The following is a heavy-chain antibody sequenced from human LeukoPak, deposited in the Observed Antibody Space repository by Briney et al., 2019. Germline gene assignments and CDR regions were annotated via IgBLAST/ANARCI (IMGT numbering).Heavy chain of an antibody. CDR3: ARNRDGYNLSHL. Sequence: ASVKVSCKASGGTFSSYAISWVRQAPGQGLEWMGGIIPIFGTANYAQKFQGRVTITADESTSTAYMELSSLRSEDTAVYYCARNRDGYNLSHLWGKETLVPVPS. CDR2: IIPIFGTA. CDR1: GGTFSSYA. D-gene: IGHD5-24*01. J-gene: IGHJ5*02. V-gene: IGHV1-69*13.